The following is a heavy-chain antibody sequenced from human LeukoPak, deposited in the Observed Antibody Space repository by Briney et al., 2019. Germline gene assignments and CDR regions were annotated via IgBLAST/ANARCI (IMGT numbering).Heavy chain of an antibody. CDR3: AKRVPGGFYYDSSGPFDY. J-gene: IGHJ4*02. V-gene: IGHV3-23*01. CDR2: ISGSGSNT. Sequence: GGSLRLSCAASGFPFSDYALSWVRQAPGKGLEWVSAISGSGSNTYYADSVKGRFTIARDNSKNTLLLQVDSLRADDTAVYYCAKRVPGGFYYDSSGPFDYWGPGTLVTVSS. CDR1: GFPFSDYA. D-gene: IGHD3-22*01.